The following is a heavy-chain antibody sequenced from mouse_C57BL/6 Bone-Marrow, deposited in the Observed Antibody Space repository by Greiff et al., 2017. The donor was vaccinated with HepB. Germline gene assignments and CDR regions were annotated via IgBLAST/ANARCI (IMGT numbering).Heavy chain of an antibody. V-gene: IGHV1-52*01. J-gene: IGHJ3*01. Sequence: QVQLQQPGAELVRPGSSVKLSCKASGYTFTSYWMHWVKQRPIQGLEWIGNIDPSDSETHYNQKFKDKATLTVDKSSSTAYMQLSSLTSEDSAVYYCAKSYGNYPIFAYWGQGTLVTVSA. CDR3: AKSYGNYPIFAY. D-gene: IGHD2-1*01. CDR1: GYTFTSYW. CDR2: IDPSDSET.